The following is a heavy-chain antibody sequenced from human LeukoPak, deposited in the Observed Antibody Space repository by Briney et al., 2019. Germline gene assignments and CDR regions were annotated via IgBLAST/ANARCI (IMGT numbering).Heavy chain of an antibody. CDR3: ARHGSLTTFRYNWIDP. J-gene: IGHJ5*02. CDR2: IYTSGST. D-gene: IGHD2/OR15-2a*01. CDR1: GGSISSYY. V-gene: IGHV4-4*09. Sequence: SETLSLTCTVSGGSISSYYWSWIRQPPGKGLEWIGYIYTSGSTNYNPSLKSRVTISVDTSKNQFSLKLSSVTAADTAVYYCARHGSLTTFRYNWIDPWGQGNLVTVSS.